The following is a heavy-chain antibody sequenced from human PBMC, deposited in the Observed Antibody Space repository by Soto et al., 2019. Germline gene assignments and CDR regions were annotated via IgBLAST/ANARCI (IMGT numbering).Heavy chain of an antibody. V-gene: IGHV4-30-4*01. D-gene: IGHD6-25*01. CDR1: CGAISSGDYY. J-gene: IGHJ6*02. Sequence: TLSLTFTVSCGAISSGDYYRSWIRQPPGKGLEWIGYIYYSGSTYYNPSLKSRVTISVDTSKNQFSLKLSSVTAADTAVYYCARGGYNDTFYYYYYGMDVWGQGTTVTVSS. CDR3: ARGGYNDTFYYYYYGMDV. CDR2: IYYSGST.